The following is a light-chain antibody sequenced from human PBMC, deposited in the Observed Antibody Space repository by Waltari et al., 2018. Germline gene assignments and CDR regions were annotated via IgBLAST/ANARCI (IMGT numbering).Light chain of an antibody. Sequence: QSALTQPPSASGSPGQSVTISCTGTSSDIGGYDYVSWYQQPPGNAPKLLIYDVTKSPSGRPKRFSGSKAGTTASLTVSGLQADDEADYYCSSYSGSNSLLFGGGTKLTV. V-gene: IGLV2-8*01. CDR1: SSDIGGYDY. J-gene: IGLJ2*01. CDR3: SSYSGSNSLL. CDR2: DVT.